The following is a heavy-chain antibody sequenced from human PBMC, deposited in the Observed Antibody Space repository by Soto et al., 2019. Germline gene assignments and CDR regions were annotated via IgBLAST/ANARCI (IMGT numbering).Heavy chain of an antibody. CDR2: ISSSSSSI. CDR3: ARESTVTRNRFDP. Sequence: GGSLRLSCAASGFTFSSYSMNWVRQAPGKGLEWVSYISSSSSSINYADSVKGRFTISRDNAKNSLYLQMNSLRDEDTAVYYCARESTVTRNRFDPWGQGNLVTVSS. V-gene: IGHV3-48*02. CDR1: GFTFSSYS. D-gene: IGHD4-17*01. J-gene: IGHJ5*02.